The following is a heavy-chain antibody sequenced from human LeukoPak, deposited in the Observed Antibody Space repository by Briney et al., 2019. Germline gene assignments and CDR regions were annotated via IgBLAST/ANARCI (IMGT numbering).Heavy chain of an antibody. CDR1: AFTFSNYW. J-gene: IGHJ4*02. CDR3: VRDGGVSGYDLLDY. Sequence: GGSRRLSCAASAFTFSNYWMTWVRQAPGKGLEWVAHINQDGSKKYYMDSVKARFTISRDNAKNSLSLQMNSLRAEDTAVYYCVRDGGVSGYDLLDYWGQGTLVTVSS. V-gene: IGHV3-7*01. D-gene: IGHD5-12*01. CDR2: INQDGSKK.